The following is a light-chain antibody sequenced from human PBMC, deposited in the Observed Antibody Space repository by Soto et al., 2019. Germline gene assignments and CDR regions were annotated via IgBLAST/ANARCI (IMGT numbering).Light chain of an antibody. J-gene: IGKJ4*01. CDR1: QSVSSY. CDR2: DAS. V-gene: IGKV3-11*01. Sequence: EIVLTQSQATLSLSPGERASLSCRASQSVSSYLAWYQQKPGQAPRLLIYDASNRATGIPARFSGSGSGTHFTLTISSLEPEDFAVYNCQQRSDWVSFGGGTKVEIK. CDR3: QQRSDWVS.